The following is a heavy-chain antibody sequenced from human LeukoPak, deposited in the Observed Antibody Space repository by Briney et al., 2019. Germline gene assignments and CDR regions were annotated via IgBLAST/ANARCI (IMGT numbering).Heavy chain of an antibody. J-gene: IGHJ4*02. Sequence: SVTVSCKASGGTFIGYTITWVRQAPGQGLEWMGMIIPGIGKVNYAQKFQGRVTISAHKSANTVYMELSSLRSEDTAIYYCARERYYDSSGYHPSYYFDSWGQGTLVTVSS. CDR1: GGTFIGYT. D-gene: IGHD3-22*01. CDR3: ARERYYDSSGYHPSYYFDS. V-gene: IGHV1-69*08. CDR2: IIPGIGKV.